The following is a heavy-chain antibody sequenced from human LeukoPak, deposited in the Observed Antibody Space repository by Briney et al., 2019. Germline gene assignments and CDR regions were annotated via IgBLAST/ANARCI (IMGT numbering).Heavy chain of an antibody. J-gene: IGHJ4*02. V-gene: IGHV1-8*01. CDR1: GYTFTSYD. Sequence: ASVKVSCKASGYTFTSYDINWVRQATGQGLEWMGWMNPNSGNTGYAQKFQGRVTMTRNTSISTAYMELSSLRSEDTAVYYCARGAIVGTRTPYYLDYWGQGTLVTVSS. CDR2: MNPNSGNT. CDR3: ARGAIVGTRTPYYLDY. D-gene: IGHD1-26*01.